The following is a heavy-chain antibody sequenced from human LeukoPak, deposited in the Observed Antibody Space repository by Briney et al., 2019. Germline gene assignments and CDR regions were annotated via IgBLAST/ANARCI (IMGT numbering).Heavy chain of an antibody. J-gene: IGHJ4*02. Sequence: GGSLRLSCAASGFTFSSYAMSWVRQAPGKGLEWVSAISGSGGSTYYADSVKGRFTISRDNSKNTLYLQMNSLRAEDTAVYYCAKGGRCTNGVCNPGSPDYWGQGTLVTVSS. CDR2: ISGSGGST. D-gene: IGHD2-8*01. V-gene: IGHV3-23*01. CDR3: AKGGRCTNGVCNPGSPDY. CDR1: GFTFSSYA.